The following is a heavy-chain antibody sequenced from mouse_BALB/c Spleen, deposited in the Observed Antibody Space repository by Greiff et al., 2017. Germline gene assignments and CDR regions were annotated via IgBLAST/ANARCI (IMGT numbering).Heavy chain of an antibody. D-gene: IGHD3-2*01. CDR3: ARSDRGFAY. V-gene: IGHV1-20*02. CDR1: GYSFTGYF. J-gene: IGHJ3*01. Sequence: EVQLQQSGPELVKPGASVKISCKASGYSFTGYFMNWVMQSHGKSLEWIGRINPYNGDTFYNQKFKGKATLTVDKSSSTAHMKLRSLASEDSAVFYCARSDRGFAYWGQGTLVTVSA. CDR2: INPYNGDT.